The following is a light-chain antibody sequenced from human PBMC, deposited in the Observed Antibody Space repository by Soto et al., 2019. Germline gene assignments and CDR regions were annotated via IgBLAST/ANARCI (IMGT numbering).Light chain of an antibody. Sequence: HSVLTQPASVSGSPGQSITISCTGTSSDVGGYNYVSWYQQHPGKVPKLMIYEVNNRPSGVSNRFSGSKSGNTASLTISGLQAEDEADYYCSSYTSSSTQVLGGGTKLTVL. CDR3: SSYTSSSTQV. J-gene: IGLJ3*02. CDR1: SSDVGGYNY. CDR2: EVN. V-gene: IGLV2-14*01.